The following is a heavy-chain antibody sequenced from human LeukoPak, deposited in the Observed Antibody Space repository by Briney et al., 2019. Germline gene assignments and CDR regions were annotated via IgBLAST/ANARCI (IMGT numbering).Heavy chain of an antibody. CDR2: IIPIFGTA. J-gene: IGHJ5*02. V-gene: IGHV1-69*13. CDR3: ARDPGGVGISWFDP. CDR1: GGTFSSYA. Sequence: SVKVSCKASGGTFSSYAISWVRQAPGQGLEWMGGIIPIFGTANYAQKFQGRVTITADESTSTAYMELSSLRSEDTAVYYCARDPGGVGISWFDPWGQGTLVTVSS. D-gene: IGHD1-26*01.